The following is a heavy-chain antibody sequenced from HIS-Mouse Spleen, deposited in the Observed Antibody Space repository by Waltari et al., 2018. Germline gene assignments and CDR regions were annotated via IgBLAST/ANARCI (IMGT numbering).Heavy chain of an antibody. CDR2: ISSSSSYI. V-gene: IGHV3-21*01. CDR1: GFTFSRHS. D-gene: IGHD6-6*01. CDR3: ARGSSSFPDY. J-gene: IGHJ4*02. Sequence: EVQLVESGGGLVKPGGSLRLSGAASGFTFSRHSMNWVRQAPGKGLEWVSSISSSSSYIYYADSVKGRFTISRDNAKNSLYLQMNSLRAEDTAVYYCARGSSSFPDYWGQGTLVTVSS.